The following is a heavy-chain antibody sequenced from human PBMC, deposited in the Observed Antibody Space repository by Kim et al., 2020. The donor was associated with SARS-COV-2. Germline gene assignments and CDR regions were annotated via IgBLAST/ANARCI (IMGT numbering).Heavy chain of an antibody. J-gene: IGHJ4*02. CDR1: GYTLTELS. Sequence: ASVKVSCKVSGYTLTELSMHWVRQAPGKGLEWMGGFDPEDGETIYAQKFQGRVTMTEDTSTDTAYMELSSLRSEDTAVYYCATHAPTVTTPPDYWGEGTLGTVSP. CDR3: ATHAPTVTTPPDY. V-gene: IGHV1-24*01. CDR2: FDPEDGET. D-gene: IGHD4-17*01.